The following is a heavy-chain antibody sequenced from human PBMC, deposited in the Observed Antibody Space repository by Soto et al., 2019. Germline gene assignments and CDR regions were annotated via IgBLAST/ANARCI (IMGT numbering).Heavy chain of an antibody. D-gene: IGHD1-1*01. V-gene: IGHV4-39*01. CDR3: VKRPLLGAPI. CDR1: GRTFSINADF. Sequence: PSETLSLTCTVSGRTFSINADFWYLAWIRQPPGKGLEWIGSIDNGGNTYYNPPLKSRVIISADTSKNQFSLSLNSVTAADTAVYYCVKRPLLGAPIWGQGILVTVSS. CDR2: IDNGGNT. J-gene: IGHJ4*02.